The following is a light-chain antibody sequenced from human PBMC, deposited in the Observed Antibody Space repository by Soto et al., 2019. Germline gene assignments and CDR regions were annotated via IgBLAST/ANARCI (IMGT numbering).Light chain of an antibody. J-gene: IGKJ2*01. CDR1: QSVSSSY. Sequence: EIVLTQSLGTLSLSPGERATLSCRASQSVSSSYLASYQQKPGQTPRLLIYGASGRATGIPDRFSGSGSGTDFTLTISRREPEDFAVYYCQQYGSSALYTFGQGTKLEIK. V-gene: IGKV3-20*01. CDR2: GAS. CDR3: QQYGSSALYT.